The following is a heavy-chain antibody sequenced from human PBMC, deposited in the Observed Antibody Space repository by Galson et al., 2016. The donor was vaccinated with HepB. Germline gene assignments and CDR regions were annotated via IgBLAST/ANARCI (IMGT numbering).Heavy chain of an antibody. J-gene: IGHJ3*02. Sequence: SLRLSCAGSGFSFRNYELNWVRQAPGKGLEWVAYISASGAITYYVDSVKGRFTISSDNGNNALFLQMTSLTTEGTALYYCARDGGHAFDIWGQGTVVTVSS. CDR3: ARDGGHAFDI. V-gene: IGHV3-48*03. CDR2: ISASGAIT. D-gene: IGHD3-3*01. CDR1: GFSFRNYE.